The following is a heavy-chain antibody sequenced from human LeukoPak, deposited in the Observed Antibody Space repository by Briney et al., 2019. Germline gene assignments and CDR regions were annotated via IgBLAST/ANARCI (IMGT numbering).Heavy chain of an antibody. CDR2: ISSSGSTI. CDR3: ARDPRASYGSGSYYNVHLFDY. J-gene: IGHJ4*02. CDR1: GLTFSDYY. Sequence: PGGSLRLSCAASGLTFSDYYMSWIRQAPGKGLEWVSYISSSGSTIYYADSVKGRFTISRDNAKNSLYLQMNSLRAEDTAVYYCARDPRASYGSGSYYNVHLFDYWGQGTLVTVSS. V-gene: IGHV3-11*01. D-gene: IGHD3-10*01.